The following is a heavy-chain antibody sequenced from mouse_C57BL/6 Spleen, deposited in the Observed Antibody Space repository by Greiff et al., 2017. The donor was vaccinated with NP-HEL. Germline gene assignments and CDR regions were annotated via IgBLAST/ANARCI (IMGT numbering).Heavy chain of an antibody. CDR2: IHPNSGST. J-gene: IGHJ2*01. CDR3: ARRDSSGPYAMDY. V-gene: IGHV1-64*01. CDR1: GYTFTSYW. Sequence: QVQLQQSGAELVKPGASVKLSCKASGYTFTSYWMHWVKQRPGQGLEWIGMIHPNSGSTNYNEKFKSKATLTVDKSSSTAYMQLSSLTSEDSAVYYCARRDSSGPYAMDYWGQGTTLTVSS. D-gene: IGHD3-2*02.